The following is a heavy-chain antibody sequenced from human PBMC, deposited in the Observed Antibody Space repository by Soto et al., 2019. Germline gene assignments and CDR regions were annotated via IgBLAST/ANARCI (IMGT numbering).Heavy chain of an antibody. CDR3: ARLAGGMITFGGVIVRSWFDP. CDR2: IIPIFGTA. CDR1: GGTFSSYA. V-gene: IGHV1-69*01. Sequence: QVQLVQSGAEVKKPGSSVKVSCKASGGTFSSYAISWVRQAPGQGLAWMGGIIPIFGTANYAQKFQGRVTITADESTSPASMGLSSLRSEDTAVYYCARLAGGMITFGGVIVRSWFDPWGQGTLVTVSS. J-gene: IGHJ5*02. D-gene: IGHD3-16*02.